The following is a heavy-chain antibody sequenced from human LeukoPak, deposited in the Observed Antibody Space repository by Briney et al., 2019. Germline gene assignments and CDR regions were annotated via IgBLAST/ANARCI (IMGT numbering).Heavy chain of an antibody. V-gene: IGHV1-69*04. Sequence: SVKVSCKASGGTFSSYAIGWVRQAPGQGLEWMGRIIPIFGIANYAQKFQGRVTITADKSTSTAYMELSSLRSEDTAVYYCARAAVAGTAHPGFDHLGYWGQGTLVTVSS. CDR1: GGTFSSYA. J-gene: IGHJ4*02. CDR2: IIPIFGIA. D-gene: IGHD6-19*01. CDR3: ARAAVAGTAHPGFDHLGY.